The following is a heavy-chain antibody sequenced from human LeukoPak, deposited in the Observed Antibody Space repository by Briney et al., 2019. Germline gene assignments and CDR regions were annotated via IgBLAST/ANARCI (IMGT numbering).Heavy chain of an antibody. CDR1: GFTFSSYA. J-gene: IGHJ4*02. V-gene: IGHV3-23*01. D-gene: IGHD2-21*02. CDR2: IIGSGGST. CDR3: AKARLGPYCGGDCYSDY. Sequence: TGGSLRLSCAASGFTFSSYAMSWVRQAPGKGLEWVSAIIGSGGSTYYADSVKGRFTISRDNSKNTLYLQMNSLRAEDTAVYYCAKARLGPYCGGDCYSDYWGQGTLVTVSS.